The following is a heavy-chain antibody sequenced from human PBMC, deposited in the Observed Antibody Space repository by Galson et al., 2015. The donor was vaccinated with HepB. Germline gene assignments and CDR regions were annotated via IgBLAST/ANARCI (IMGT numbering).Heavy chain of an antibody. Sequence: QSGAEVKKPGESLKISCKGSGYSFTTYWIGWVRQMPGKGLEWMGIIYPGDSDTRYSPSFRGQVAISADKSFSTAYLQWSSLKASYTAVYYSARREQRYFDYWGQGTLVTVSS. V-gene: IGHV5-51*01. J-gene: IGHJ4*02. D-gene: IGHD6-25*01. CDR2: IYPGDSDT. CDR1: GYSFTTYW. CDR3: ARREQRYFDY.